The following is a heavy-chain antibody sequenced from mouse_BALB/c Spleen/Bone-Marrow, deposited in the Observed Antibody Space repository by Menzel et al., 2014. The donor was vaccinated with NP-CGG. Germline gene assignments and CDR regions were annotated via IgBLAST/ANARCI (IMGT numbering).Heavy chain of an antibody. V-gene: IGHV5-17*02. Sequence: DVQLQESGGGLVQPGGSRKLSRAASGFTFSSFGMHWVRQAPEKGLEWVAYISSGSSTIYYADTVKGRFTISRDNPKNTLFLQMTSLRSEDTAMYYCARGGNYAWFAYWGQGTLVTVSA. CDR1: GFTFSSFG. CDR3: ARGGNYAWFAY. J-gene: IGHJ3*01. D-gene: IGHD2-1*01. CDR2: ISSGSSTI.